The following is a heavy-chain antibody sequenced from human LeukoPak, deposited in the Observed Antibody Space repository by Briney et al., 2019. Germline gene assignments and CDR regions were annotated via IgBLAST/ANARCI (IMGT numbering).Heavy chain of an antibody. Sequence: ASVKVSCKASGGTFSSYAISWVRQAPGQGLEWMGRIIPILGIANYARKFQGRVTITADKSTSTAYMELNSLRAEDTAVYYCAKTDSSGYYPPIGPSYWGQGTLVTVSS. CDR3: AKTDSSGYYPPIGPSY. CDR1: GGTFSSYA. J-gene: IGHJ4*02. D-gene: IGHD3-22*01. CDR2: IIPILGIA. V-gene: IGHV1-69*04.